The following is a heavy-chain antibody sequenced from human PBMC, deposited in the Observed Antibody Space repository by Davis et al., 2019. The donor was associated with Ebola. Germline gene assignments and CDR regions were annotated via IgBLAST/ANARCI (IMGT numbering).Heavy chain of an antibody. J-gene: IGHJ5*02. D-gene: IGHD3-3*01. Sequence: SETLSLTCTVSGGYISGYYWSWIRQPPGKGLEWIGNLYHGGGTNYSPSLKSRLTISVDTSKNQFSLKLSSVTAADTAVYYCARDRGVDLAFVVVISWFDPWGQGTLVTVSS. CDR2: LYHGGGT. CDR3: ARDRGVDLAFVVVISWFDP. V-gene: IGHV4-59*12. CDR1: GGYISGYY.